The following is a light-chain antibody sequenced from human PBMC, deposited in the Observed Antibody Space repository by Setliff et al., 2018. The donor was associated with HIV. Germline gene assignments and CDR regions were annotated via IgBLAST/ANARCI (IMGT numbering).Light chain of an antibody. CDR2: EVN. J-gene: IGLJ3*02. Sequence: QSVLTQPPSASGSPGQSVTISCTGTSSDVGGYNYVSWYQQHPGKAPKVMIYEVNKRPSGVPDRFSGSKSGNTASLTVSGLQADDEADYYCSSYAGGDNMVFGGGTK. V-gene: IGLV2-8*01. CDR3: SSYAGGDNMV. CDR1: SSDVGGYNY.